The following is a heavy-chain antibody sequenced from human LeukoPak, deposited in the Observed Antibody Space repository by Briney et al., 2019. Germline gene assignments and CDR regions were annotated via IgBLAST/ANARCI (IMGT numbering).Heavy chain of an antibody. J-gene: IGHJ4*02. V-gene: IGHV1-18*01. D-gene: IGHD5-12*01. CDR3: ARDHLAMIPSFFGEY. Sequence: GASVKVSCKASGFTFTSYGFNWVRQAPGQGLEWMGCISANSGNTIYSQILQGRGTMTTDTSTTTVYMELRSLRSDDTAAYYCARDHLAMIPSFFGEYWGQGALVTVSS. CDR1: GFTFTSYG. CDR2: ISANSGNT.